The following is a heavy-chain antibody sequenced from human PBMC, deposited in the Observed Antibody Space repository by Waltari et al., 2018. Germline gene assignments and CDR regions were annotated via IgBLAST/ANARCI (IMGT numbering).Heavy chain of an antibody. Sequence: EVQLVPSGAEVQKPGESLQISCKGSAYSFTSYWLVCVRQMPGKGLEWMGIIYPGDSDTRYSPSFQGQVTISADKSTSTAYLQWSSLKASDTAMYYCARGRNYYGSEGAFDPWGQGTLVTVSS. J-gene: IGHJ5*02. V-gene: IGHV5-51*01. CDR3: ARGRNYYGSEGAFDP. CDR2: IYPGDSDT. CDR1: AYSFTSYW. D-gene: IGHD3-10*01.